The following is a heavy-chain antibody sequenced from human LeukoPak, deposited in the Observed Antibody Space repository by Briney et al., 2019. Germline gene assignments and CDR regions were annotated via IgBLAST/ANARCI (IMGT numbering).Heavy chain of an antibody. V-gene: IGHV3-15*07. CDR3: TIENWGSNY. Sequence: GGSLRLSCAASGFNFTHAWMNWVRQAPGKGLEWVGRILTKTDGGATDYAAPVKGRFTISRDDSQNTLTLQMNSLEIEDTAVYYCTIENWGSNYWGQGTLVTVSS. CDR1: GFNFTHAW. J-gene: IGHJ4*02. D-gene: IGHD3-16*01. CDR2: ILTKTDGGAT.